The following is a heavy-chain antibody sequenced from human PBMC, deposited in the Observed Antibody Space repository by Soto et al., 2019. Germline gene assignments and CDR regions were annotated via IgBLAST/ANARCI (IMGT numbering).Heavy chain of an antibody. D-gene: IGHD4-17*01. CDR2: IDPRDSYV. CDR1: GYTFTPFW. Sequence: ESVKICCTGFGYTFTPFWISWVRQMPGKGLEWMGRIDPRDSYVNYSPSFQGHVTISVDKSISTAYLQWGSLKASDTAMYYCASIDYGNWFDPWGQGTLVTVSS. V-gene: IGHV5-10-1*01. J-gene: IGHJ5*02. CDR3: ASIDYGNWFDP.